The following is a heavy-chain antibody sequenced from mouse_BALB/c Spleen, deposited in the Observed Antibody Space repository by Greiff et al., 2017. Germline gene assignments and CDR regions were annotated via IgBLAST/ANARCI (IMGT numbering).Heavy chain of an antibody. Sequence: EVQVVESGGGLVKPGGSLKLSCAASGFTFSSYAMSWVRQTPEKRLEWVASISSGGSTYYPDSVKGRFTISRDNARNILYLQMSSLRSEDTAMYYCARDGRVFAYWGQGTLVTVSA. D-gene: IGHD1-1*01. CDR1: GFTFSSYA. CDR3: ARDGRVFAY. CDR2: ISSGGST. J-gene: IGHJ3*01. V-gene: IGHV5-6-5*01.